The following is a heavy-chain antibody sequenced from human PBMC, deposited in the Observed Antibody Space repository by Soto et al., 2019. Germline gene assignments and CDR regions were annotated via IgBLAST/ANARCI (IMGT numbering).Heavy chain of an antibody. J-gene: IGHJ6*03. Sequence: ASVKVSCKASGYTFTSYDINWVRQATGQGLEWMGWMNPNSGNTGYAQKFQGRVTMTRNTSISTAYMELSSLRSEDTAVYYCARNTHHYYGSGSLFTYYYYYMDVWGKGTTVTVSS. V-gene: IGHV1-8*01. CDR1: GYTFTSYD. D-gene: IGHD3-10*01. CDR3: ARNTHHYYGSGSLFTYYYYYMDV. CDR2: MNPNSGNT.